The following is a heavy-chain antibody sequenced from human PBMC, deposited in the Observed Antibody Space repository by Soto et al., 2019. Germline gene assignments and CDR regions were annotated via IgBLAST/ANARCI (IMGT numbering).Heavy chain of an antibody. Sequence: LEGSLRLSCAAAGFTFSTYWMSWVRHAPGKGLEWVANIKQDGSEKYYVDSVKGRFTISRDNAKNSLYLQMNSLRAEDTAVYYCARDQIAVAGTIVGDATFDYWGQGTLVTVSS. D-gene: IGHD6-19*01. CDR2: IKQDGSEK. CDR3: ARDQIAVAGTIVGDATFDY. J-gene: IGHJ4*02. CDR1: GFTFSTYW. V-gene: IGHV3-7*01.